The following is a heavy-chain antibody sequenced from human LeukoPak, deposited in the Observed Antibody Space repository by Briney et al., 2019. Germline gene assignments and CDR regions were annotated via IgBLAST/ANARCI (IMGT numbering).Heavy chain of an antibody. V-gene: IGHV4-59*01. CDR3: SRAPFSNPEF. CDR1: GGSITNYY. D-gene: IGHD4-11*01. CDR2: ISYNGNT. Sequence: SETLSLTSTVSGGSITNYYWTWIRQPPGKGLEWIGYISYNGNTNYNPSLKSRVTISIDTSKNQFSLRLSSVTAADTAVYYCSRAPFSNPEFWGQGTLVTVSS. J-gene: IGHJ4*02.